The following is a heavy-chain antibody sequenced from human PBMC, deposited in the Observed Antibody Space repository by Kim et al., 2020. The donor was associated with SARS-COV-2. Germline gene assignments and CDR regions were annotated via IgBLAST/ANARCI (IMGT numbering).Heavy chain of an antibody. CDR1: GGSISSSSYY. J-gene: IGHJ6*02. CDR3: VSGWPTVPPLYYYYYGMDV. Sequence: SETLSLTCTVSGGSISSSSYYWGWIRQPPGKGLEWIGSIYYSGSTYYNPSLKSRVTISVDTSKNQFSLKLSSVTAADTAVYYCVSGWPTVPPLYYYYYGMDVWGQGTTVTVSS. D-gene: IGHD4-17*01. V-gene: IGHV4-39*01. CDR2: IYYSGST.